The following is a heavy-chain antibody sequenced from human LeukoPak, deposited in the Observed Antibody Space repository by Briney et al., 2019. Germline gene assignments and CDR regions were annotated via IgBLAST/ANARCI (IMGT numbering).Heavy chain of an antibody. CDR1: GGSISSSSYY. Sequence: SETLSLTCTVSGGSISSSSYYWGWIRQPPGKGLEWIGSIYYSGSTYYNPSLKSRVTISVDTSKNQFSLKLSSVTAADTAVYYCASQTGLLWFGELPGSHFDYWGQGTLVTVSS. J-gene: IGHJ4*02. V-gene: IGHV4-39*01. CDR3: ASQTGLLWFGELPGSHFDY. CDR2: IYYSGST. D-gene: IGHD3-10*01.